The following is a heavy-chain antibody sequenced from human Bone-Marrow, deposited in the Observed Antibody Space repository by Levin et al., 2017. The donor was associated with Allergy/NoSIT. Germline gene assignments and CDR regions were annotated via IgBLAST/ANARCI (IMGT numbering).Heavy chain of an antibody. Sequence: PGESLKISCAASEFTFDTYAINWVRQAPGKGLEWVSAISASGDSAYYADSVKGRFTISRDNSRNTLFLQMSSLRIEDTALYYCTKDRYCTTPSCPLDYWGQGTLVTVSS. V-gene: IGHV3-23*01. D-gene: IGHD2-2*01. CDR2: ISASGDSA. CDR3: TKDRYCTTPSCPLDY. J-gene: IGHJ4*02. CDR1: EFTFDTYA.